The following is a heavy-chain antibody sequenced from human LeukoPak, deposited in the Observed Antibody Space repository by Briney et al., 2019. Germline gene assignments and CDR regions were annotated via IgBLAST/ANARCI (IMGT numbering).Heavy chain of an antibody. Sequence: PGGSLRLSCAASGFTFSTYGMHWVRQASGKGLEWVALIWYDGSKKYYADSVKGRFTISRDNSKNTLYLQMNSLRAEDTAIYYCARDQGCSSTDCYSLFFHYWGQGTLVTVSS. CDR2: IWYDGSKK. D-gene: IGHD2-2*01. V-gene: IGHV3-33*01. CDR3: ARDQGCSSTDCYSLFFHY. J-gene: IGHJ4*02. CDR1: GFTFSTYG.